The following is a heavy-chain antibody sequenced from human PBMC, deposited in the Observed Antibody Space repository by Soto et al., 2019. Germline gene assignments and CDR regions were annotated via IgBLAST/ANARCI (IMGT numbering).Heavy chain of an antibody. CDR1: GYIFTSYY. CDR2: INPSGGST. Sequence: QVQLVQSGAEVKKPGASVKVSCKATGYIFTSYYIQWVRQATGQGPEWMGLINPSGGSTNHAQKFQGRLTMTRDTSTSTVYMELSSLKSEDTAVYYCVREVGYGVATDGQTDYWGQGTLVTVSS. V-gene: IGHV1-46*03. D-gene: IGHD5-12*01. J-gene: IGHJ4*02. CDR3: VREVGYGVATDGQTDY.